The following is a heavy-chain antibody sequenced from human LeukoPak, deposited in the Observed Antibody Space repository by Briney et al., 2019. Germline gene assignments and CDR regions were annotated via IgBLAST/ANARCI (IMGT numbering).Heavy chain of an antibody. V-gene: IGHV3-7*01. J-gene: IGHJ4*02. CDR2: IKQDGSEK. D-gene: IGHD5-18*01. CDR1: GLTFSTYW. Sequence: GGSLRLSCAASGLTFSTYWMSWVRQAPGKGLEWVANIKQDGSEKYYVDSVKGRFTISRDNAKNSLYLQMNSLRAEDTAVYYCATTGYSYGYDIDYWGQGTLVTVSS. CDR3: ATTGYSYGYDIDY.